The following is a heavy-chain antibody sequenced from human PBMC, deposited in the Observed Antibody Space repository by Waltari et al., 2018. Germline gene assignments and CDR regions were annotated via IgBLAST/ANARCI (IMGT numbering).Heavy chain of an antibody. V-gene: IGHV4-39*01. CDR1: GGSISSSSYY. CDR2: IYYSGST. D-gene: IGHD3-22*01. J-gene: IGHJ4*02. Sequence: QLQLQESGPGLVKPSETLSLTCTVSGGSISSSSYYWGWIRQPPGKGLEWIGSIYYSGSTYYNPSLKSRVTISVDTSKNQFSLKLSSVTAADTAVYYCARLTYYYDSSDEYYFDYWGQGTLVTVSS. CDR3: ARLTYYYDSSDEYYFDY.